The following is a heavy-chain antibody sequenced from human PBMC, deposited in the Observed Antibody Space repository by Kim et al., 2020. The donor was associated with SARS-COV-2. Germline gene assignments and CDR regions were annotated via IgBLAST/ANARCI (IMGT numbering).Heavy chain of an antibody. CDR2: IYYSGST. CDR3: ARGALRFLEWFPGAFDI. J-gene: IGHJ3*02. CDR1: GGSISSYY. D-gene: IGHD3-3*01. Sequence: SETLSLTCTVSGGSISSYYWSWIRQPPGKGLEWIGYIYYSGSTNYNPSLKSRVTISVDTSKNQFSLKLSSVTAADTAVYYCARGALRFLEWFPGAFDIWGQGTMVTVSS. V-gene: IGHV4-59*01.